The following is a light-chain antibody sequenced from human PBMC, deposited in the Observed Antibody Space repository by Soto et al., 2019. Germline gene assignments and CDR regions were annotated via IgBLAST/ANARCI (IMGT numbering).Light chain of an antibody. CDR3: ATWDTKLSAVV. J-gene: IGLJ2*01. Sequence: QSVLTQPPSMSAAPGQRVTISCSGSSSNVGNNFVSWYQQFPGTAPKLLIFDSSQRPSGIPDRFFASKSGASATLSITGPQAGDEAVYYCATWDTKLSAVVFGGGTKVTV. CDR1: SSNVGNNF. V-gene: IGLV1-51*01. CDR2: DSS.